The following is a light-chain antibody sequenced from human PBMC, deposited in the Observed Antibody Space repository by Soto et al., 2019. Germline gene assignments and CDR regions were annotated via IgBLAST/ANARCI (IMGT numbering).Light chain of an antibody. J-gene: IGLJ3*02. Sequence: SALTQPASVSGSPGQSITISCSGTTNDVGGYNYVSWYQQHPGKAPKLLIYGVTDRPSGVSSRFSGSKSGNAASLTISGLQAEDEGDYYCSSYTSSYTWIFGGGTQLTVL. CDR2: GVT. CDR1: TNDVGGYNY. V-gene: IGLV2-14*03. CDR3: SSYTSSYTWI.